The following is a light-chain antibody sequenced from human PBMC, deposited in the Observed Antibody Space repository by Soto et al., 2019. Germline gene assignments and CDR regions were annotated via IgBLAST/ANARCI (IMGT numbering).Light chain of an antibody. CDR3: QQYNNWPPGLT. J-gene: IGKJ4*01. V-gene: IGKV3-15*01. Sequence: EIVMTQSPATLSVSPGERATLSCRASQSVSSNLAWYQQKPGQAPRLLIYGASTRATGIPARFSGSGSGTEFTLTISSLQSADFAVYYCQQYNNWPPGLTFGGGTKVEIK. CDR2: GAS. CDR1: QSVSSN.